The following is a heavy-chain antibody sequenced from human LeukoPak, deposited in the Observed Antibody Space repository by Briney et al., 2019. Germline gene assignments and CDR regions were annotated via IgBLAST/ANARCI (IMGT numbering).Heavy chain of an antibody. Sequence: GGSLRLSCAASGFIFSSYAMSWVRQAPGKGLEWVSAISGSGGSTYYADSVKGRFTISRDNSKNTLYLQMNSLRAEDTAVYYCAKVDLREYYFDYWGQGTLVTVSS. CDR1: GFIFSSYA. D-gene: IGHD3/OR15-3a*01. CDR3: AKVDLREYYFDY. V-gene: IGHV3-23*01. CDR2: ISGSGGST. J-gene: IGHJ4*02.